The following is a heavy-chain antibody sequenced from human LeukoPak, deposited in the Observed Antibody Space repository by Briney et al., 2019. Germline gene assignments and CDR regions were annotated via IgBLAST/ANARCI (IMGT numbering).Heavy chain of an antibody. J-gene: IGHJ4*01. D-gene: IGHD2-2*01. Sequence: GGSLRLSCVGSGFTFSSYWMSWVRQAPGKGLEWVANIKYDESEKFYADSVKGRFTISRDNAENSLYLQMNSLRADDTAVYYCARDYWCDGIKCYAGFFDSWGQGTVVTVSS. CDR1: GFTFSSYW. CDR3: ARDYWCDGIKCYAGFFDS. CDR2: IKYDESEK. V-gene: IGHV3-7*01.